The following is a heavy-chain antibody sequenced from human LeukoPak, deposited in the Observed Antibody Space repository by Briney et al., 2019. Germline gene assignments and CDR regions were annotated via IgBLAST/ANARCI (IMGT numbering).Heavy chain of an antibody. CDR2: INAGNGNT. CDR3: ARAQPYYDSRLFDY. J-gene: IGHJ4*02. Sequence: ASVKVSCKASGYTFTSYAMHWVRQAPGQRLEWMGWINAGNGNTKYSQKFQGRVTITRDTSASIAYMELSSLRSEDTAVYYCARAQPYYDSRLFDYWGQGTLVTVSS. D-gene: IGHD3-22*01. V-gene: IGHV1-3*01. CDR1: GYTFTSYA.